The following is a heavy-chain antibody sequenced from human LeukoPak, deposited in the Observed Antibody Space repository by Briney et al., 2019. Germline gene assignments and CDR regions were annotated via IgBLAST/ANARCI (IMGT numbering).Heavy chain of an antibody. D-gene: IGHD6-13*01. CDR3: AKDSGRYSSREQFDY. CDR1: GFTFSSYG. CDR2: ISYDGSNK. Sequence: PGGSLRLSCAASGFTFSSYGMHWVRQAPGKGLEWVAVISYDGSNKYYADSVKGRFTISRDNPKNTLYLQMNSLRAEDTAVYYCAKDSGRYSSREQFDYWGQGTLVTVSS. V-gene: IGHV3-30*18. J-gene: IGHJ4*02.